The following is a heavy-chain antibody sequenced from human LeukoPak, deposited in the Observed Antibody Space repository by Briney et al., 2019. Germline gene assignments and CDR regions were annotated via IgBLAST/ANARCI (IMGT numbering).Heavy chain of an antibody. CDR1: GYSISSGYY. V-gene: IGHV4-38-2*01. Sequence: SETLSLTCAVSGYSISSGYYWGWIRQPPGKGLEWIGSIYHTGSTYYNPSLQSRVTISLDSPKNQFSLKLTSVTAAGTAVYYCASGGTAVVMALTYYFDTWGQGTPVTVSS. CDR3: ASGGTAVVMALTYYFDT. J-gene: IGHJ4*02. CDR2: IYHTGST. D-gene: IGHD3-22*01.